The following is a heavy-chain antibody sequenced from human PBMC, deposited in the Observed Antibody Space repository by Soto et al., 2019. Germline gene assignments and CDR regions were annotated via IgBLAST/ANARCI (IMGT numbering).Heavy chain of an antibody. CDR1: GFTVSSNY. V-gene: IGHV3-53*01. CDR3: ARDLRYCSGGSCIAHEYYYYGMDV. J-gene: IGHJ6*02. CDR2: IYSGGST. Sequence: GGSLRLSCAASGFTVSSNYMSWVRQAPGKGLEWVSVIYSGGSTYYADSVKGRFTISRDNSKNTLYLQMNSLRAEDTAVYYCARDLRYCSGGSCIAHEYYYYGMDVWGQGTTVTVSS. D-gene: IGHD2-15*01.